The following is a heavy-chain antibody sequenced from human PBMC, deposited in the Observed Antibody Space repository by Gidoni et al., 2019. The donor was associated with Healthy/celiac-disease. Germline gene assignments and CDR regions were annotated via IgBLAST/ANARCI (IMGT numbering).Heavy chain of an antibody. CDR1: GFTVSSNY. D-gene: IGHD5-18*01. Sequence: EVQLVESGGGLVQPGGSLRLSCAASGFTVSSNYMSWVRQAPGKGLRWVSVIYSGGSTYYADSVKGRFTISRDNSKNTLYLQMNSLRAEDTAVYYCARAADTAMVYPEAYFDYWGQGTLVTVSS. J-gene: IGHJ4*02. V-gene: IGHV3-66*02. CDR2: IYSGGST. CDR3: ARAADTAMVYPEAYFDY.